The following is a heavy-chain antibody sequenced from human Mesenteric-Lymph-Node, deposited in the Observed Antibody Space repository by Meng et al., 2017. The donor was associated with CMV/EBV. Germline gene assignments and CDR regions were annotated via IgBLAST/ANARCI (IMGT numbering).Heavy chain of an antibody. CDR3: AKDQWHYDNSDREHNYFDY. Sequence: FSGYGMHGVRQAPGKGLEWVAFIRYDGSYKYYADSVKGRFTISRDNSKNTLYLQMNSLRAEDTAVYYCAKDQWHYDNSDREHNYFDYWGQGTLVTVSS. CDR2: IRYDGSYK. V-gene: IGHV3-30*02. D-gene: IGHD3-22*01. CDR1: FSGYG. J-gene: IGHJ4*02.